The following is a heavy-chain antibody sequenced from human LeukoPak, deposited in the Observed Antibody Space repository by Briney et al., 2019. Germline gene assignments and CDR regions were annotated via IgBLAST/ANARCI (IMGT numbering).Heavy chain of an antibody. CDR3: ARAPTSVSNPYYFDY. J-gene: IGHJ4*02. V-gene: IGHV5-51*01. Sequence: GESLKISCKASGYRFSNYWIGWVRQMPGKGLGWMGVIYPGDSDTRYSPSFQGKVTISADKSITTGYLQWSSLKASDTAMYYCARAPTSVSNPYYFDYWGQGALVTVSS. D-gene: IGHD4-11*01. CDR1: GYRFSNYW. CDR2: IYPGDSDT.